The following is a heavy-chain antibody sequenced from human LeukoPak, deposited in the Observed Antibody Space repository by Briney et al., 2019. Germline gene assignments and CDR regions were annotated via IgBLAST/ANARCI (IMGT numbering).Heavy chain of an antibody. V-gene: IGHV1-18*04. CDR1: GYTFTSYY. D-gene: IGHD2-15*01. CDR3: ARDLATVVVIAANPFDY. CDR2: ISAYNGNT. Sequence: VASVKVSCKASGYTFTSYYMHWVRQAPGQGLEWMGWISAYNGNTNSAQKFQGRVTLTTDTSTSTAYMELRSLRSDDTAVYYCARDLATVVVIAANPFDYWGQGTLVTVSS. J-gene: IGHJ4*02.